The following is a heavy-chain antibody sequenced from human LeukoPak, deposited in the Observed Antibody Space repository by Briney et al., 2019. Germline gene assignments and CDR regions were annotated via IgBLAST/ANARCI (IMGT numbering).Heavy chain of an antibody. V-gene: IGHV3-23*01. CDR3: AKGGSYAPLDY. CDR1: GFTFSGSA. Sequence: GGSLRLSCTASGFTFSGSAMTWVRQAPGKGLEWVSAISDSGGDSIYIDSVKDRFTISRDNSKNTLYLQMNSLRAEYTAVYYCAKGGSYAPLDYWGQGTLVTVSS. D-gene: IGHD1-26*01. J-gene: IGHJ4*02. CDR2: ISDSGGDS.